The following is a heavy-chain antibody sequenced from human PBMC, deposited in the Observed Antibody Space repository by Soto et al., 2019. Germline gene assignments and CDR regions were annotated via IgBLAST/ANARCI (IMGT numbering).Heavy chain of an antibody. D-gene: IGHD5-18*01. Sequence: GGSLRLSCAASGFTFSSYGVHWVRQAPGKGLEWVAVISYDGSNKYYADSVKGRFTISRDNSKNTLYLQMNSLRDEDTAVYYCASPLGYSYGYGLDYWGQGTLVTVSS. J-gene: IGHJ4*02. CDR2: ISYDGSNK. CDR1: GFTFSSYG. V-gene: IGHV3-30*03. CDR3: ASPLGYSYGYGLDY.